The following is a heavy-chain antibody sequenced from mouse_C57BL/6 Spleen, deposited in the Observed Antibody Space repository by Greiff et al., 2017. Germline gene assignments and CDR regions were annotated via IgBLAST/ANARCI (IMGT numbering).Heavy chain of an antibody. D-gene: IGHD2-14*01. CDR1: GYTFTSYW. V-gene: IGHV1-50*01. J-gene: IGHJ4*01. CDR3: AKRGYYRAMDY. Sequence: QVQLQQPGAELVKPGASVKLSCKASGYTFTSYWMQWVKQRPGQGLEWIGEIDPSDSYTNYNQKFKGQATLTVDTSSSTAYMQLSSLTSEDSAVYYCAKRGYYRAMDYWGQGTSVTVSS. CDR2: IDPSDSYT.